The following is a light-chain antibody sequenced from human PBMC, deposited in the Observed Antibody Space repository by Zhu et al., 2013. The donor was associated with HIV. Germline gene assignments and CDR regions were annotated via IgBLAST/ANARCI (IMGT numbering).Light chain of an antibody. CDR1: SSNIGAHYD. CDR3: QSYDSSLNDWV. V-gene: IGLV1-40*01. Sequence: QSVLTQPPSVSGAPGQRVTISCTGSSSNIGAHYDVHWYQQLPGTAPKVFIYGNNNRPLGVPDRFSGSKSGTSASLAITGLQAEDEADYYCQSYDSSLNDWVFGEGTKLTVL. J-gene: IGLJ3*02. CDR2: GNN.